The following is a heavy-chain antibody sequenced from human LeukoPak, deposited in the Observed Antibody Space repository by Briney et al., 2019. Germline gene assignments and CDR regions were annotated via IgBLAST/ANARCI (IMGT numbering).Heavy chain of an antibody. D-gene: IGHD4-17*01. J-gene: IGHJ5*02. Sequence: ASVXVSCKASGYTFTSYYMYWVRQAPGQGLEWMGIINPSGGSTSYAQKFQGRVTMTRDTSTSTVYMELSSLRSEDTAVYYCARQAGDWFDPWGQGTLVTVSS. CDR1: GYTFTSYY. V-gene: IGHV1-46*01. CDR3: ARQAGDWFDP. CDR2: INPSGGST.